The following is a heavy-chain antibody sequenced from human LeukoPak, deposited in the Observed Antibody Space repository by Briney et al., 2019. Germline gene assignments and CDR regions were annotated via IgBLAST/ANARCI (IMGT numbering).Heavy chain of an antibody. V-gene: IGHV5-51*01. CDR1: GYSFTSYW. Sequence: GESLKISCKGSGYSFTSYWIGWVRQMPGKGLEWMXXIYPGDSDTRYXPSFXXXVTISADKSISTAYLQWSSLKASDTAMYYCARRRGYSYGGFDYWGQGTLVTVSS. CDR2: IYPGDSDT. D-gene: IGHD5-18*01. CDR3: ARRRGYSYGGFDY. J-gene: IGHJ4*02.